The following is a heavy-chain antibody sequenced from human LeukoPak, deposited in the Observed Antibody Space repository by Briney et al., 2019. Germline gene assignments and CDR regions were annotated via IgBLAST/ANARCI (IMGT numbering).Heavy chain of an antibody. Sequence: SETLSLTCTVSGYSISSGYYWGWIRPPPGKGLEWIGSIYHSGSTYYNPSLKSRVTISVDTSKNQFSLKLSSVTAADTAVYYCARHPYDYGDHYYFYYYMDVWGKGTTVTVSS. V-gene: IGHV4-38-2*02. CDR2: IYHSGST. CDR1: GYSISSGYY. D-gene: IGHD4-17*01. CDR3: ARHPYDYGDHYYFYYYMDV. J-gene: IGHJ6*03.